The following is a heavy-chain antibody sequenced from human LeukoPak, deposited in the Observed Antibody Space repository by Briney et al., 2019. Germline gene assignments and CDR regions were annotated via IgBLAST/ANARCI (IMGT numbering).Heavy chain of an antibody. CDR1: GFTFSSYA. CDR3: VKGDNDILTGYYNSFDY. CDR2: ISGSGIST. Sequence: GGSLRLSCAASGFTFSSYAMHWVRQAPGKGLEWVSTISGSGISTYYADSVKGRFTISRDNSRDTLYLQMSSLRAEDTALYYCVKGDNDILTGYYNSFDYWGQGTLVTVSS. D-gene: IGHD3-9*01. J-gene: IGHJ4*02. V-gene: IGHV3-23*01.